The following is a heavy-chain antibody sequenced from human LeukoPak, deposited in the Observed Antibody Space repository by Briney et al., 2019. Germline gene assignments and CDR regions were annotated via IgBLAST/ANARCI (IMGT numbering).Heavy chain of an antibody. Sequence: SETLSLTCTVSGGSISSSSYYWGWIRQPPGKGLEWIGSIYYSGSTYYNPSLKSRVTISVDTSKNQFSLKLSSVTAADTAVYYCARVPYDILTGYEIYFDYWGQGTLVTVSS. D-gene: IGHD3-9*01. CDR3: ARVPYDILTGYEIYFDY. CDR1: GGSISSSSYY. J-gene: IGHJ4*02. CDR2: IYYSGST. V-gene: IGHV4-39*07.